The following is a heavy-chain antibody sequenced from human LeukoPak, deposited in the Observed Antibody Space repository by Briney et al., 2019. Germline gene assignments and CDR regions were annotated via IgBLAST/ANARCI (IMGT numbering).Heavy chain of an antibody. D-gene: IGHD5-18*01. Sequence: GGSLRLSCAASGFTFSSYAMSWVRQAPGKGLEWISAISGSGGSTYYADSVKGRFTISRDNSKNTLYLQMNSLRAEDTAVYYCAKCSYGFSDPNFDYWGQGTLVTVSS. V-gene: IGHV3-23*01. CDR2: ISGSGGST. J-gene: IGHJ4*02. CDR3: AKCSYGFSDPNFDY. CDR1: GFTFSSYA.